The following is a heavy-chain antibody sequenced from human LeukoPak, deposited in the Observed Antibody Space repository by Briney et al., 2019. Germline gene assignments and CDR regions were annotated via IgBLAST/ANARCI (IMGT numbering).Heavy chain of an antibody. CDR1: GYTFTGYY. CDR3: ARAPLLPAAIQDYYYYYMDV. V-gene: IGHV1-2*02. J-gene: IGHJ6*03. CDR2: INPNSGGT. Sequence: ASVKASCKASGYTFTGYYMHWVRQAPGQGLEWMGWINPNSGGTNYAQKFQGRVTMTRDTSISTAYMELGRLRSDDTAVYYCARAPLLPAAIQDYYYYYMDVWGKGTTVTVSS. D-gene: IGHD2-2*02.